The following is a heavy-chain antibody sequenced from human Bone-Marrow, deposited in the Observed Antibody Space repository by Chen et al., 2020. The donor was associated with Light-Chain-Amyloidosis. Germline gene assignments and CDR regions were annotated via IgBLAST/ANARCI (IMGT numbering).Heavy chain of an antibody. Sequence: QIQLVQSGPEVKKPGTSVKVSCKPSGFTFSNSVVQWVRQARGQRLEWIGWIVAGSGDTNYAQKFQGRVTISRDMPTSTAYMELTSVRSEDTAVYYCAADDLIGSLGCFDYCGQGTLVTVSS. D-gene: IGHD3-10*01. J-gene: IGHJ4*02. CDR2: IVAGSGDT. V-gene: IGHV1-58*01. CDR1: GFTFSNSV. CDR3: AADDLIGSLGCFDY.